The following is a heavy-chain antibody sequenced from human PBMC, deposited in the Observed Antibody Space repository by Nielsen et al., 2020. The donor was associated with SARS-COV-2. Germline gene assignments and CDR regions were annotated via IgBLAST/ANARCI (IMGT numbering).Heavy chain of an antibody. D-gene: IGHD2-2*01. J-gene: IGHJ4*02. Sequence: GGSLRLSCTASGFTFSSYAMSWVRQAPGKGLEWVSAISGSGGSTYYADSVKGRFTISRDNSRNTLYLEMDNLRAEDTAVYFCARDLSSEPAAFFDMWGPGTLVTVSS. V-gene: IGHV3-23*01. CDR2: ISGSGGST. CDR3: ARDLSSEPAAFFDM. CDR1: GFTFSSYA.